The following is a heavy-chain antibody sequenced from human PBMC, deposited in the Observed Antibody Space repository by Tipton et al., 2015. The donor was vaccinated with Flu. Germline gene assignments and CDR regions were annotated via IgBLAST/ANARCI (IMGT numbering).Heavy chain of an antibody. CDR3: VRHPYCTDAVCPPGYWYFDL. CDR2: IYPDDSDT. CDR1: GYSFTNYW. J-gene: IGHJ2*01. V-gene: IGHV5-51*01. D-gene: IGHD2-8*01. Sequence: VQLVQSGAEVRKPGESLKIPCKGSGYSFTNYWIGWVRQMPGKGLEWMGIIYPDDSDTRYSPSFQGQVTISVDKSISTIYLQWSSLKASDTAMYYCVRHPYCTDAVCPPGYWYFDLWGRGTLVTVSS.